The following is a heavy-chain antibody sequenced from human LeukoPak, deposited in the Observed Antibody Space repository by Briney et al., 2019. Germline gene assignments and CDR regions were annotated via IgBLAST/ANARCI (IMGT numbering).Heavy chain of an antibody. CDR1: GFSFRGYS. V-gene: IGHV3-21*01. CDR2: ISNTRTYI. D-gene: IGHD2-2*02. J-gene: IGHJ4*02. Sequence: GGSLRLSCDASGFSFRGYSMNWVRQAPGKGLEWVSSISNTRTYIYYTDSVKGRFTISRDNAKRSLYLQMNSLRAEDTAVYYCMGDYCTSTSCSTTFWGQGTLVTVSS. CDR3: MGDYCTSTSCSTTF.